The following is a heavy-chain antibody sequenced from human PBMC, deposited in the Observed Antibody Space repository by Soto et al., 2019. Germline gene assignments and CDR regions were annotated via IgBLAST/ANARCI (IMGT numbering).Heavy chain of an antibody. J-gene: IGHJ4*02. CDR3: ARDGGYYDSSGYSD. D-gene: IGHD3-22*01. CDR1: GFTFSSYA. CDR2: ISYDGSNK. Sequence: QVQLVESGGGVVQPGRSLRLSCAASGFTFSSYAMHWVRQAPGKGLEWVAVISYDGSNKYYADSVKGRFTIYRDNSKDTLYLQMNSLRAEDTAVYYCARDGGYYDSSGYSDWGQGTLVTVSS. V-gene: IGHV3-30-3*01.